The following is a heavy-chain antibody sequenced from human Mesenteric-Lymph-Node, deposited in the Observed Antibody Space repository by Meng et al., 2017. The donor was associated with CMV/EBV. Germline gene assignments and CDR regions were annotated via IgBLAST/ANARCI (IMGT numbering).Heavy chain of an antibody. CDR1: GFTFSSYS. D-gene: IGHD3-16*01. J-gene: IGHJ4*02. Sequence: ETLSLTCAASGFTFSSYSMNWVRQAPGKGLEWVSYISSSSSTIYYADSVKGRFTISRDNAKNSLYLQMNSLRPEDTALYYCARMGAAPFDYWGQGTLVTVSS. CDR2: ISSSSSTI. CDR3: ARMGAAPFDY. V-gene: IGHV3-48*04.